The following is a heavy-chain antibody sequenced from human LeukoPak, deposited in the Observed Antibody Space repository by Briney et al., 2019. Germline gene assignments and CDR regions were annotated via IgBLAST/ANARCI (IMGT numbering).Heavy chain of an antibody. D-gene: IGHD3-22*01. CDR3: ASRDYYDSSGSQGYY. J-gene: IGHJ4*02. CDR2: INHSGST. V-gene: IGHV4-34*01. CDR1: GGSFSGYY. Sequence: SETLSLTCAVYGGSFSGYYWSWIRKPPGKGLEWIGEINHSGSTNYNPSLKSRVTISVDTFKNQFSLKLSSVTAADTAVYYCASRDYYDSSGSQGYYWGQGTLVTVSS.